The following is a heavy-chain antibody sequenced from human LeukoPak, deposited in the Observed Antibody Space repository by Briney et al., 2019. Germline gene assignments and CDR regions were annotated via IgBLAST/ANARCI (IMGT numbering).Heavy chain of an antibody. V-gene: IGHV3-30*04. Sequence: PGRSLRLSCAASGFTFRTSPMRWVRQAPGKGLEWVAFISYDGSNKYYADSVKGRFTISRDNSKNTLYLQMNSLRAEDTAVYYCAKGAYYYDSSGQCYFDYWGQGTLVTVSS. J-gene: IGHJ4*02. CDR2: ISYDGSNK. CDR3: AKGAYYYDSSGQCYFDY. CDR1: GFTFRTSP. D-gene: IGHD3-22*01.